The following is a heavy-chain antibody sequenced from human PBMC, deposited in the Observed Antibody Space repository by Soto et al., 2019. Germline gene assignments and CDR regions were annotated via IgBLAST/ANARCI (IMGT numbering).Heavy chain of an antibody. Sequence: SEILSLTCTVSGGSISSGGSYWSWIRQHPEEGLEWIGYIYYSGSTYYNPSLESRVLISVDTSKNQFSLKLSSVTAADTAVYYCARGGLYYDYVWGSYRYGYFDLWGQGTLVTVSS. CDR3: ARGGLYYDYVWGSYRYGYFDL. CDR2: IYYSGST. V-gene: IGHV4-31*03. CDR1: GGSISSGGSY. D-gene: IGHD3-16*02. J-gene: IGHJ4*02.